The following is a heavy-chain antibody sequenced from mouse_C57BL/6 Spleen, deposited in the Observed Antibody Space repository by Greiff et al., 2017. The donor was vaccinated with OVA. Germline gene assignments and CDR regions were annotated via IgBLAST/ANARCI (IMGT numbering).Heavy chain of an antibody. CDR1: GFSLSTSGIG. CDR2: IYWDDDK. D-gene: IGHD2-4*01. Sequence: QVTLQVSGPGLLPSSQTLSLTCSFSGFSLSTSGIGLSWLRQPSGLALEWLAHIYWDDDKRYNPSLKSRLTISKDTHRNQVFLKITSVDTADTATYYCARSDDYDAWFAYWGQGTLVTVSA. V-gene: IGHV8-12*01. J-gene: IGHJ3*01. CDR3: ARSDDYDAWFAY.